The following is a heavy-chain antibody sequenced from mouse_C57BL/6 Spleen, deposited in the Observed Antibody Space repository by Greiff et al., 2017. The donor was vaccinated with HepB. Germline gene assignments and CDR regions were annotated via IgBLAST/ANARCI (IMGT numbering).Heavy chain of an antibody. Sequence: EVQLQESGPGLVKPSQSLSLTCSVPGYSITSGYYWNWIRQFPGNKLEWMGYISYDGSNNYNPSLKNRISITRDTSKNQFYLKLNSVTTEDTATYYCARDYYDAMDYWGQGTSVTVSS. CDR3: ARDYYDAMDY. CDR1: GYSITSGYY. J-gene: IGHJ4*01. CDR2: ISYDGSN. V-gene: IGHV3-6*01.